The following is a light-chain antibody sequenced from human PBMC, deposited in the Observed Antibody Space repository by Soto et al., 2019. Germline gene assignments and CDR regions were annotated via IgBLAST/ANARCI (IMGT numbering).Light chain of an antibody. V-gene: IGLV2-11*01. CDR3: CSYAGSYTLYV. CDR2: DVS. J-gene: IGLJ1*01. CDR1: SSDVGGYNY. Sequence: QSALTQPRSVSGSAGRSVTISCTGTSSDVGGYNYVSWYQQHPGKAPKLMIYDVSKRPSGVPDRFSGSKSGNTASLTISGLQAEDEADYYCCSYAGSYTLYVFGTGTKVTVL.